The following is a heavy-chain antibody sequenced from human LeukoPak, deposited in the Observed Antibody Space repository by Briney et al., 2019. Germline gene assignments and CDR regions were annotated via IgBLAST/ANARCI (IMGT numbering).Heavy chain of an antibody. CDR1: GYTLTGYY. CDR3: ARASGSYWWFDS. Sequence: ASVKVSCKASGYTLTGYYMHWVRQAPGQGLEWMRWMNPNSGNTGYAQKFQGRVTITRNTSISTAYMELSSLRSEDTAVYYCARASGSYWWFDSWGQGTLVTVSS. D-gene: IGHD1-26*01. CDR2: MNPNSGNT. V-gene: IGHV1-8*03. J-gene: IGHJ5*01.